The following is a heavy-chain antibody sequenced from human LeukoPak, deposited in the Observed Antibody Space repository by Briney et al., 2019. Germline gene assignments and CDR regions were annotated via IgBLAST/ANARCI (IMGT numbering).Heavy chain of an antibody. CDR2: IIPILGIA. Sequence: SVKVSCKASGGTFSSYAISWVRQAPGQGLEWMGRIIPILGIANYAQKFQGRVTITADKSTSTAYMELSSLRSEDTAVYYCARDGPYCSGGSCYSGRIVHFDYWGQGTLVTVSS. J-gene: IGHJ4*02. CDR3: ARDGPYCSGGSCYSGRIVHFDY. D-gene: IGHD2-15*01. CDR1: GGTFSSYA. V-gene: IGHV1-69*04.